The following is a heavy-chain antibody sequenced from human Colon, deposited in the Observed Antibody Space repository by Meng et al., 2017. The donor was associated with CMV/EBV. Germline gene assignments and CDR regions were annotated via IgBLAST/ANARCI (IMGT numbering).Heavy chain of an antibody. Sequence: GESLKISCVASGFTFTNHAMHWVRQAPGKGLEWMAFVAYDGSSKHYADSVKGRVTISRDTSKNMLFLQMNSLSAEDTAVYYCVKHDFDFSTGYNLYFALWGQGALVTVSS. D-gene: IGHD3/OR15-3a*01. J-gene: IGHJ4*02. V-gene: IGHV3-30*04. CDR3: VKHDFDFSTGYNLYFAL. CDR1: GFTFTNHA. CDR2: VAYDGSSK.